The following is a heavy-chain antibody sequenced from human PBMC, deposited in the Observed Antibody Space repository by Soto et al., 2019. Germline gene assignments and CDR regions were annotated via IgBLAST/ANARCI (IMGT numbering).Heavy chain of an antibody. CDR2: IYYTGST. J-gene: IGHJ4*02. D-gene: IGHD3-10*01. V-gene: IGHV4-30-2*06. Sequence: SETLSVTCTVSGGSISNDNYSWSWIRQSRGNGLAWIGYIYYTGSTSYNPSLKSLVTISIDRSKNQFSLKLISVTVADSAVYYCARGGFPLRPDYWGQGSLLTVSS. CDR3: ARGGFPLRPDY. CDR1: GGSISNDNYS.